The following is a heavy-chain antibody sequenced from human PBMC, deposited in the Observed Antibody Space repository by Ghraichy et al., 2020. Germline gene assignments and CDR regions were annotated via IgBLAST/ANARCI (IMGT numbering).Heavy chain of an antibody. V-gene: IGHV3-30*18. J-gene: IGHJ4*02. D-gene: IGHD4-17*01. Sequence: GGSLRLSCTGTGMSFRPYGMHWLRQAPGKGLEWVAVISSYGGTKTDYAESVKGRFIISRGESGDSVDLEMHNLRSEDTAIYYCAKGDGDFVAGRFDRWGQGTLVTVSS. CDR3: AKGDGDFVAGRFDR. CDR2: ISSYGGTKT. CDR1: GMSFRPYG.